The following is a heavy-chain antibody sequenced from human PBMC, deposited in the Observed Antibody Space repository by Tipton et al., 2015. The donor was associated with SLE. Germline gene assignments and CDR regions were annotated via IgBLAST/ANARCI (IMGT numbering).Heavy chain of an antibody. CDR3: AGTPWLVRFEY. V-gene: IGHV4-38-2*01. D-gene: IGHD3-10*01. Sequence: TLSLTCAVSGYSISSGYYWGWIRQSPVKGLEWIGIVYRTAYYNPSLKSRVTISVDTSKNQISLKLRSVTAADTAVYYCAGTPWLVRFEYWGQGTLVNVSP. CDR2: VYRTA. CDR1: GYSISSGYY. J-gene: IGHJ4*02.